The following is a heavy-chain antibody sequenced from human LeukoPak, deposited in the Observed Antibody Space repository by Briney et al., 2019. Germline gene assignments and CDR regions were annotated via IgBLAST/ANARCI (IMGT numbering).Heavy chain of an antibody. Sequence: GGSLRLSCAASGFTFSSYAMSWVRQAPGKGLEWVSAISGSGGSTYYADSVKGRSTISRDNSKNTLYLQMNSLRAEDTAVYYCAKDFPTMIVVVTYYYYYGMDVWGQGTTVTVSS. CDR3: AKDFPTMIVVVTYYYYYGMDV. CDR1: GFTFSSYA. V-gene: IGHV3-23*01. J-gene: IGHJ6*02. D-gene: IGHD3-22*01. CDR2: ISGSGGST.